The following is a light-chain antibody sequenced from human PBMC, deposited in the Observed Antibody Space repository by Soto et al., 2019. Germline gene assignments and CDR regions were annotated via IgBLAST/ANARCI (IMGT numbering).Light chain of an antibody. CDR3: QQYGSSPTIT. J-gene: IGKJ5*01. V-gene: IGKV3-20*01. CDR2: GAS. Sequence: EIVLTQSPGTLSLTTGERATLSFRASQSVSSSYLAWYQQKPGQAPRLLIYGASSRATSIPDRFSGSGSGTDFTLTISRLEPEDFAVYYCQQYGSSPTITFGQGTRLEIK. CDR1: QSVSSSY.